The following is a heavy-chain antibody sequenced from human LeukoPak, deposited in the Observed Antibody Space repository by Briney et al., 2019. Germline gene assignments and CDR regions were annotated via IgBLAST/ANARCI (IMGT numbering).Heavy chain of an antibody. CDR1: GYTLTELS. V-gene: IGHV1-24*01. CDR3: ARLLYYFDRSGNYYAPKAFDI. D-gene: IGHD3-22*01. J-gene: IGHJ3*02. Sequence: ASVKVSCKVSGYTLTELSMHWVRQAPGKGLEWMGGFDPEDGETIYAQKFQGRVTMTRNTSISTAYMELSSLRSEDTAVYYCARLLYYFDRSGNYYAPKAFDIWGQGTMVTVSS. CDR2: FDPEDGET.